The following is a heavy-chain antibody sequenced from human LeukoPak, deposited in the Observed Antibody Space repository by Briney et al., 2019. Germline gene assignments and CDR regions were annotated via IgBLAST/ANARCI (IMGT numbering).Heavy chain of an antibody. CDR3: SRGLHDYGDSNYYFDQ. V-gene: IGHV3-49*03. J-gene: IGHJ4*02. Sequence: PGGSLRLSCTASGFSFSDDAWSWFRQAPGRGLEFVSFIRKKGYGETTDYAASVRGRFTISRDDAKSTAYLQMNSLEIEDTALYYCSRGLHDYGDSNYYFDQWGRGTQVTVPS. CDR1: GFSFSDDA. D-gene: IGHD4-17*01. CDR2: IRKKGYGETT.